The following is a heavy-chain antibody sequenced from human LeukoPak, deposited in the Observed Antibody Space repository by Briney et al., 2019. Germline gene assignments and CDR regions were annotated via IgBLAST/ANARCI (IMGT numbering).Heavy chain of an antibody. CDR1: GYTFTSYG. CDR3: ARFHGLRLAMYGMDV. Sequence: GASVKVSCKASGYTFTSYGISWVRQAPGQGLEWMGWISAYNGNTNYAQKLQGRVTMTTDTSTSTAYMELRSLRSDDTAVYYCARFHGLRLAMYGMDVWGQGTTVTVSS. V-gene: IGHV1-18*01. J-gene: IGHJ6*02. D-gene: IGHD3-9*01. CDR2: ISAYNGNT.